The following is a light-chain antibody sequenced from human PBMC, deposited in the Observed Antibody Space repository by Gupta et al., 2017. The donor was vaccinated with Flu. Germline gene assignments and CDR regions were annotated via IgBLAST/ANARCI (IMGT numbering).Light chain of an antibody. CDR2: AAS. J-gene: IGKJ2*03. CDR3: QQSYSTPRS. CDR1: QSISSY. V-gene: IGKV1-39*01. Sequence: DSQMTQSPSSLSASVGDRVTITCLASQSISSYLNWYQQKPGKAPKLLIYAASSLQSGVPSRFSGSGSGTDFTLTISSLQPEDFATYYCQQSYSTPRSFGPGTKLEIK.